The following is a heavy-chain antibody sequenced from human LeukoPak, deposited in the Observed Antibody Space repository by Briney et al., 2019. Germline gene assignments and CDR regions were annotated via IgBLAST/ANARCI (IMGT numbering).Heavy chain of an antibody. CDR1: GYTFTGYY. CDR2: INPNSGGT. D-gene: IGHD6-13*01. CDR3: ASLTSIAAAGTFDY. V-gene: IGHV1-2*02. Sequence: ASVKASCKASGYTFTGYYMHWVRQAPGQGLEWMGWINPNSGGTNYAQKFQGRVTMTRDTSISTAYMELSRLRSDDTAVYYCASLTSIAAAGTFDYWGQGTLVTVSS. J-gene: IGHJ4*02.